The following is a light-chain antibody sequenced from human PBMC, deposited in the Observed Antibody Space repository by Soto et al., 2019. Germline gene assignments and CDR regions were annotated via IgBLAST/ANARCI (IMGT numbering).Light chain of an antibody. CDR3: SSCTSSSLYV. CDR1: SSGFGGYNY. CDR2: DVS. Sequence: SVLTQPASVSGSPGRSITIAWGVTSSGFGGYNYVSWYQQLPGKAPKLMIYDVSDRPSGVSNRFSGSKSGNTASLTISGLQAEDEADYYCSSCTSSSLYVFGTGTKVTVL. V-gene: IGLV2-14*01. J-gene: IGLJ1*01.